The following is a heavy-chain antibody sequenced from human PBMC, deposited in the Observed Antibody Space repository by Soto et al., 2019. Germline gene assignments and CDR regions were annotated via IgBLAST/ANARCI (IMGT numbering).Heavy chain of an antibody. CDR1: GFTFSDHY. D-gene: IGHD1-1*01. J-gene: IGHJ4*02. Sequence: PGGSLRLSCAASGFTFSDHYMNWIRQAPGKGLEWVSYISSGGNSIYYADSVRGRFTISRDNAKNSFYLQMDSLRADDTAVYYCATSVMAGTFDYWGQGTLVTVSS. V-gene: IGHV3-11*01. CDR3: ATSVMAGTFDY. CDR2: ISSGGNSI.